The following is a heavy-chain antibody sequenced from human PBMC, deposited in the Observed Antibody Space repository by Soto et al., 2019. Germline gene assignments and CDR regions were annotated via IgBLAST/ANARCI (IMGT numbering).Heavy chain of an antibody. CDR1: GGTFNKNI. D-gene: IGHD2-2*01. V-gene: IGHV1-69*08. CDR2: IIPIYGTA. Sequence: QVQLVQSGAEVKEPGSSVKVSCKASGGTFNKNIVSWVRQAPGQGLEWMGRIIPIYGTANYAEKFQGRVTITADKTTNTAYMELRSLRSEDTAVYYCARDLDCSVSSCHSDYWGQGTLVTVSS. J-gene: IGHJ4*02. CDR3: ARDLDCSVSSCHSDY.